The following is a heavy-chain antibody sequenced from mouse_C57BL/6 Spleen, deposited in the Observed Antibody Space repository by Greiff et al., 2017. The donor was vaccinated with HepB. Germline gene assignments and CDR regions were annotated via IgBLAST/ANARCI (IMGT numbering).Heavy chain of an antibody. Sequence: EVQVVESGGGLVKPGGSLKLSCAASGFTFSSYAMSWVRQTPEKRLEWVATISDGGSYTYYPDNVKGRFTISRDNAKNNLYLQMSHLKSEDTAMYYCARDQATSSFDYWGQGTTLTVSS. J-gene: IGHJ2*01. V-gene: IGHV5-4*01. CDR1: GFTFSSYA. D-gene: IGHD3-2*02. CDR2: ISDGGSYT. CDR3: ARDQATSSFDY.